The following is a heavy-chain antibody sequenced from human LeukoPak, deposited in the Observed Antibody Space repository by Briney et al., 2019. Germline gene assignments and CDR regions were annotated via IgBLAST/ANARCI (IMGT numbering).Heavy chain of an antibody. V-gene: IGHV3-23*01. CDR3: AKLFFYDSSGEIDY. CDR2: ISGSGGST. Sequence: GGSLRLSCAASGFTFSSYAMSWVRQAPGKGLEWVSAISGSGGSTYYADSVKGRFTISRDNSKNTLYLQMNSLRAEDTAVYYCAKLFFYDSSGEIDYWGQGTLVTVSS. J-gene: IGHJ4*02. D-gene: IGHD3-22*01. CDR1: GFTFSSYA.